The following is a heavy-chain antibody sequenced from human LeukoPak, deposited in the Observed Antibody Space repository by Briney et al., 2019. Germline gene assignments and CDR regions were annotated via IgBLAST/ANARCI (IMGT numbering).Heavy chain of an antibody. CDR1: GGSISSSSYY. J-gene: IGHJ4*02. D-gene: IGHD3-3*01. CDR2: IYYSGST. CDR3: ARRYDFWSGSFDY. V-gene: IGHV4-39*01. Sequence: SETLSLTCTVSGGSISSSSYYWGWIRQPPGKGLEWIGSIYYSGSTYYNPSLKSRVTISVDTSKNQFSLKLSSVTAAVTAVYYCARRYDFWSGSFDYWGQGTLVTVSS.